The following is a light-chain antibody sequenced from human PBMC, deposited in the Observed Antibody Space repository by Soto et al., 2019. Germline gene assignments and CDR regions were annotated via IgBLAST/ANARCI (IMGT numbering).Light chain of an antibody. J-gene: IGKJ1*01. CDR2: GAS. V-gene: IGKV3-20*01. CDR1: QSVSSN. CDR3: QQYGSSPRT. Sequence: EIVMTQSPATLSVSPGERATLSCRASQSVSSNLAWYQQKPGQAPRLLIYGASSRATGIPARFSGSGSGTDFTLTISRLEPEDFAVYYCQQYGSSPRTIGQGTKVDIK.